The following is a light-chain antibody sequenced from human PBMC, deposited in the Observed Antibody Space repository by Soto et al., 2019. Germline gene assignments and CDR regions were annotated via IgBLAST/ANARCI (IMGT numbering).Light chain of an antibody. J-gene: IGKJ5*01. CDR2: DAS. V-gene: IGKV1-33*01. CDR3: QQYENLPT. Sequence: IPMTQSHSSLSASVGDRFTITCQASQNINNYLNWYQQKPGRAPKLLIYDASNLEAGVPSRFRGSGSGTDFTFTISRLQPEDIATYYCQQYENLPTFGQGTRLEI. CDR1: QNINNY.